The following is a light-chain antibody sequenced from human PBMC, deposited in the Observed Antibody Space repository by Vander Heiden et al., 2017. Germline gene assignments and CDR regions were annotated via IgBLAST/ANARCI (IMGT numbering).Light chain of an antibody. J-gene: IGLJ3*02. CDR2: DDS. CDR3: KVGDGTSDNRRV. Sequence: SSVLTQPPSLSVAPRQPARIPCGGNDIGLTSVHWYQQKSGQATGLVVYDDSGRHAGIPERFAGSNSVNTATLTISRVEAGDEADYYCKVGDGTSDNRRVFGGGTKLTVL. CDR1: DIGLTS. V-gene: IGLV3-21*02.